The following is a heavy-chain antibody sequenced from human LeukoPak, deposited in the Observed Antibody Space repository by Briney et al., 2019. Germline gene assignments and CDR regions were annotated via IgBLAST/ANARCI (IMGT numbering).Heavy chain of an antibody. Sequence: PSETLSLTCTVSGGSISSYYWGWIRQPPGKGLEWIGTMYHSGSTYYNSSLKSRVTILVDTSKNQFSLKLRSVTAADTAVYYCARLEWLSSDYWGQGTLVTVSS. J-gene: IGHJ4*02. V-gene: IGHV4-39*07. CDR3: ARLEWLSSDY. CDR2: MYHSGST. CDR1: GGSISSYY. D-gene: IGHD3-3*01.